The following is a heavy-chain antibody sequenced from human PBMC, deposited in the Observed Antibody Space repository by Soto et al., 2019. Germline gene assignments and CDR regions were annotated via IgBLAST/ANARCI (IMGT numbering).Heavy chain of an antibody. V-gene: IGHV1-18*04. Sequence: QVQLVQSGAEVKKPGASVKVSCKASGYSFTNYGIGWVRQAPGQGLEWVGWINPHRVNTVYGQKFQGRVTMTTDTSTTTAYIEMRSLTPDDTAVYYCARVRGSGWHNNWFDPWGQGTLVTVSS. J-gene: IGHJ5*02. CDR2: INPHRVNT. CDR3: ARVRGSGWHNNWFDP. CDR1: GYSFTNYG. D-gene: IGHD6-19*01.